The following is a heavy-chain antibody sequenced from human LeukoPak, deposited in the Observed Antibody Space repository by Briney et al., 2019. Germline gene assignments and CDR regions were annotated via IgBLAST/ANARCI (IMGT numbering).Heavy chain of an antibody. V-gene: IGHV1-8*02. CDR1: GYTFTSYD. J-gene: IGHJ4*02. CDR2: LNPKSGDT. CDR3: ARGTALSSPLEY. D-gene: IGHD2-21*02. Sequence: ASVKVSCKASGYTFTSYDINWVRQATGQGLEWMGWLNPKSGDTGYAQKFQGRVAMTRNTSITTAYMEVSSLTSEDTAVYYCARGTALSSPLEYWGQGTLVTVSS.